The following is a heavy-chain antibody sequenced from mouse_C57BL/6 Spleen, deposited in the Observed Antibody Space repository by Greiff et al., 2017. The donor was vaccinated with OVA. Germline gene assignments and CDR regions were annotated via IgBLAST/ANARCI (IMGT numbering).Heavy chain of an antibody. CDR1: GYTFTDYY. Sequence: EVQLQQSGPELVKPGASVKISCKASGYTFTDYYMNWVKQSHGKSLEWIGDINPNNGGTSYNQKFKGKATLTVDKSSSTAYMELRSLTSEDSAVYYCAFYYYGGEEYFDVWGTGTTVTVSS. CDR3: AFYYYGGEEYFDV. J-gene: IGHJ1*03. V-gene: IGHV1-26*01. CDR2: INPNNGGT. D-gene: IGHD1-1*01.